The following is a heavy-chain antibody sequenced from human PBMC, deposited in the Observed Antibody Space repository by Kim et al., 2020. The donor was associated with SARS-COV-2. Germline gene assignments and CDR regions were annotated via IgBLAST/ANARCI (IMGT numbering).Heavy chain of an antibody. J-gene: IGHJ4*02. D-gene: IGHD3-3*01. Sequence: KGRFTISRDNAKNSLYLQMNSLRDEDTAVYYCARAEITIFGVVPYYFDYWGQGTLVTVSS. CDR3: ARAEITIFGVVPYYFDY. V-gene: IGHV3-48*02.